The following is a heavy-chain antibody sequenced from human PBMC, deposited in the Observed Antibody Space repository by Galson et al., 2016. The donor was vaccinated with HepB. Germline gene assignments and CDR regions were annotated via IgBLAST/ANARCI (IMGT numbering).Heavy chain of an antibody. J-gene: IGHJ4*02. CDR2: ISGSGGNI. Sequence: SLRLSCAASGFTFNNYAMSWVRQVPGKGLEWVSAISGSGGNIYYADSVKGRFTISRDNSKNMLHLQMNSLRAEDTAVYYCARATSIVVVTPPCWGQGTLVTVSS. V-gene: IGHV3-23*01. CDR3: ARATSIVVVTPPC. D-gene: IGHD2-21*02. CDR1: GFTFNNYA.